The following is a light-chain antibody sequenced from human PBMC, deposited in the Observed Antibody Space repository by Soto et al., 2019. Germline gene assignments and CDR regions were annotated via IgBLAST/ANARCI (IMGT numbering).Light chain of an antibody. Sequence: DIQLTQSPLTLSASVGDRVTITCRASQKVSDWLAWHQQKPGKAPKVLISDASNLERGVPSRFSGSGSGTEFTLTITSLQPEDSAIYYCQQYRTFGQGTKVDIK. CDR2: DAS. CDR3: QQYRT. J-gene: IGKJ1*01. V-gene: IGKV1-5*01. CDR1: QKVSDW.